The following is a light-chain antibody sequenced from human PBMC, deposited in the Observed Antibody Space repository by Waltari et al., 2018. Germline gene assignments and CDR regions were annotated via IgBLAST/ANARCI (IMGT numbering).Light chain of an antibody. CDR2: KAS. V-gene: IGKV1-5*03. CDR1: QSISSW. Sequence: DIQMTQSPSSLSASIGDTITVTCRASQSISSWLAWYQQKPGKAPKLLIYKASSLESGVPSRFSGSGSGTEFTLTISSLQAEDVAVYYCQQYYATPPWTFGQGTKVEIK. J-gene: IGKJ1*01. CDR3: QQYYATPPWT.